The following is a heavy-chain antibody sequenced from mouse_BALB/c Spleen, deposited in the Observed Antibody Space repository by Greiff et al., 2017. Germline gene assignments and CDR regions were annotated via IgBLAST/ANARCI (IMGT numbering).Heavy chain of an antibody. J-gene: IGHJ2*01. Sequence: EVQLVESGGGLVQPGGSRKLSCAASGFTFSSFGMHWVRQAPEKGLEWVAYISSGSSTIYYADTVKGRFTISRDNPKNTLFLQMTSLRSEDTAMYYCARVSYPYYFDYWGQGTTLTVSS. CDR2: ISSGSSTI. CDR1: GFTFSSFG. CDR3: ARVSYPYYFDY. V-gene: IGHV5-17*02. D-gene: IGHD6-2*01.